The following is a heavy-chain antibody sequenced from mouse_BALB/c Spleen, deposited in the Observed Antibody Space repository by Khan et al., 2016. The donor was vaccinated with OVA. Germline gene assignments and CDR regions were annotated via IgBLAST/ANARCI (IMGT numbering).Heavy chain of an antibody. Sequence: EVQLQESGPELVKPGASVKISCKASGYSFTGYFMNWVMQSHGKSLEWIGRINPHIGETFYNQKFKGKATLTVDESSSTAHMELRSLASEDSTVYYRARIYRSDFDYWGQGTTVTVSS. CDR1: GYSFTGYF. CDR2: INPHIGET. J-gene: IGHJ2*01. CDR3: ARIYRSDFDY. V-gene: IGHV1-20*02. D-gene: IGHD1-1*01.